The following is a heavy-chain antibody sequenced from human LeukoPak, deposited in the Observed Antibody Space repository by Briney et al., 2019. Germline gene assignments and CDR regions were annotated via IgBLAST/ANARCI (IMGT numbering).Heavy chain of an antibody. Sequence: GASVKVSCKASGGTFSSYAISWVRQAPGQGLEWMGRIIPILGIANYAQKFQGRVTITADKSTSTAYMELSSLRSEDTAVYYCARVVEEQQELDYWGQGTLVTVSS. CDR2: IIPILGIA. D-gene: IGHD6-13*01. V-gene: IGHV1-69*04. CDR1: GGTFSSYA. J-gene: IGHJ4*02. CDR3: ARVVEEQQELDY.